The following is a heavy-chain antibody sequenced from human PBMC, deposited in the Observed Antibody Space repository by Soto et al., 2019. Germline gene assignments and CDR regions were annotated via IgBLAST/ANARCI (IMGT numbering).Heavy chain of an antibody. Sequence: ASVKVSCKASGFTFTSSAVQWVRQARGQRLEWIGWIVVGSGNTNYAQKFQERVTITRDMSTSTAYMELSSLRSEDMAVYYCAAEYYDFWSGSMAQFDYWGQGTLVTVSS. CDR3: AAEYYDFWSGSMAQFDY. J-gene: IGHJ4*02. CDR2: IVVGSGNT. V-gene: IGHV1-58*01. D-gene: IGHD3-3*01. CDR1: GFTFTSSA.